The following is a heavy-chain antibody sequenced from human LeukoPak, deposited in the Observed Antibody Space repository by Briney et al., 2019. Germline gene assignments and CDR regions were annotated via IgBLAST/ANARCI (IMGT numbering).Heavy chain of an antibody. CDR2: INAGNGNT. CDR3: ARALGGIAAAGYNWFDP. Sequence: ASVKVSCKASGYTFTSYAMHWVRQAPGQGLEWMGWINAGNGNTKYSQKFQGRVTITRDTSASTAYMELSSLRSEDTAVYYCARALGGIAAAGYNWFDPWGQGTLVTVSS. CDR1: GYTFTSYA. V-gene: IGHV1-3*01. D-gene: IGHD6-13*01. J-gene: IGHJ5*02.